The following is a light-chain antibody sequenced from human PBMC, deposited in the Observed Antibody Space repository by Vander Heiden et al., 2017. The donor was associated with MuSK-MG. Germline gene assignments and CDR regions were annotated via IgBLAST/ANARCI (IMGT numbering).Light chain of an antibody. V-gene: IGKV1-39*01. CDR2: YAV. CDR1: QDIDSF. J-gene: IGKJ3*01. CDR3: QQSYSVPV. Sequence: DIQVTQFPSSLSASVGDRVTITCRASQDIDSFLNWYQCKPGKVPKLLIYYAVNWENGVPSRFSGGGSGAEYTLTISRLQPEDFATYYCQQSYSVPVFGPGTTVDI.